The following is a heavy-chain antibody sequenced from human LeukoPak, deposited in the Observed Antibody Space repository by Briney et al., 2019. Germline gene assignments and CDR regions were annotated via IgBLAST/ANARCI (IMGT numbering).Heavy chain of an antibody. Sequence: PSETLSLTCTVSGGSISSYFWSWIRQPPGKGLEWIGYIYYSGNTYYNPSLKSRVSISVDTSKNQFSLKLSSVTAADTAVYYCARALYGDYERYDNWFDPWGQGTLVTLSA. CDR3: ARALYGDYERYDNWFDP. V-gene: IGHV4-59*01. J-gene: IGHJ5*02. CDR1: GGSISSYF. CDR2: IYYSGNT. D-gene: IGHD4-17*01.